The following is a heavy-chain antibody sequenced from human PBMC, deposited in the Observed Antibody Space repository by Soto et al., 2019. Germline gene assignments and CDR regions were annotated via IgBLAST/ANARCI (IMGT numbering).Heavy chain of an antibody. J-gene: IGHJ4*02. CDR3: AKDLRAGSGYDFDY. D-gene: IGHD5-12*01. Sequence: EVQLLQSGGGLVQPGGSLRLSCAASGFTFTSYSMTWVRQTPGKGLEWVAAVNPGGYSTYYADSVKGRFTISRDNSNKTLYLQMNRLRAEDTAVDYCAKDLRAGSGYDFDYRDQGSLVTVSS. V-gene: IGHV3-23*01. CDR1: GFTFTSYS. CDR2: VNPGGYST.